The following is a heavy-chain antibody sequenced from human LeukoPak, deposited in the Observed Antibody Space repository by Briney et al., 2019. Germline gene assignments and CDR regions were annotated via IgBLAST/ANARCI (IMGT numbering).Heavy chain of an antibody. CDR2: ISAYNGNT. D-gene: IGHD4-23*01. Sequence: ASVKVSCKASGYTFTSYGISWVRQAPGQGLEWMGWISAYNGNTNYAQKLQGRVTMTTDTSTSTAYMELSSLRSEDAAVYYCARVPDYGGNPIYYYYYMDVWGKGTTVTVSS. V-gene: IGHV1-18*01. CDR3: ARVPDYGGNPIYYYYYMDV. CDR1: GYTFTSYG. J-gene: IGHJ6*03.